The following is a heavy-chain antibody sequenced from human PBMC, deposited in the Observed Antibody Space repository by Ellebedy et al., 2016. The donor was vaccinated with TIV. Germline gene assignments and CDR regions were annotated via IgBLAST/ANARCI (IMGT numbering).Heavy chain of an antibody. CDR1: GFTFDNYA. Sequence: GESLKISXVASGFTFDNYAMGWVRQAPGRGPEWVSTITDDGRTTWYADSVKGRFTISRDNYRSSLSLQMNGLRAEDTAPYYCVRDRNYPNDVFDIWGQGTMVAVSS. CDR2: ITDDGRTT. J-gene: IGHJ3*02. V-gene: IGHV3-23*01. CDR3: VRDRNYPNDVFDI. D-gene: IGHD5-24*01.